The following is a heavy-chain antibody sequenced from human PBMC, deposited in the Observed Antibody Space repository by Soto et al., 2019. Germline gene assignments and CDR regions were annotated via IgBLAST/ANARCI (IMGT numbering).Heavy chain of an antibody. CDR2: IWYDGSNK. J-gene: IGHJ4*02. V-gene: IGHV3-33*01. CDR3: ARGVRVGATGYFDY. D-gene: IGHD1-26*01. CDR1: GFTFSSYG. Sequence: VQLVESGGGVVQPGRSLRLSCAASGFTFSSYGMHWVRQAPGKGLEWVAVIWYDGSNKYYADSVKGRFTISRDNSKNTLYLQMNSLRAEDTAVYYCARGVRVGATGYFDYWGQGTLVTVSS.